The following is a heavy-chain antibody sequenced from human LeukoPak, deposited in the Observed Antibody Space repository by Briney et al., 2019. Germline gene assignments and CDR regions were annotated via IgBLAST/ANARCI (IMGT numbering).Heavy chain of an antibody. V-gene: IGHV4-61*02. J-gene: IGHJ4*02. CDR2: IYSSGAT. Sequence: SETLSLTCTVSSGSVSSGDYFWSWIRQPAGKGLEWIGRIYSSGATTSNPSLKSRLTISMDTSKNQFSLKMTSVTAADTAVYYCARGLYNSGSFMFDSWGQGTLVTLSS. CDR3: ARGLYNSGSFMFDS. CDR1: SGSVSSGDYF. D-gene: IGHD3-10*01.